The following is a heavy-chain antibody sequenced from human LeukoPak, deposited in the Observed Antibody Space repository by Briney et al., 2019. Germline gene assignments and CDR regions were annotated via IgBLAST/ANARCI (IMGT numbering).Heavy chain of an antibody. CDR3: ARGYKSFGELWDDYFDY. Sequence: GASVKVSCKASGYTFTSYYMHWVRQAPGQGLEWMGIINPSGGSTSYAQKFQGRVTMTRDTSTSTVYMELSSLRSEDTAVYYCARGYKSFGELWDDYFDYWGQGTLVTVSS. D-gene: IGHD3-10*01. CDR1: GYTFTSYY. J-gene: IGHJ4*02. V-gene: IGHV1-46*01. CDR2: INPSGGST.